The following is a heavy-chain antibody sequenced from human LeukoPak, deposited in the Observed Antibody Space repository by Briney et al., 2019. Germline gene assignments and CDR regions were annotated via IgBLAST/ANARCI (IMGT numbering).Heavy chain of an antibody. CDR1: GGSFSGYY. CDR3: ARGYCSTTSCYVLWSNWFDP. CDR2: SKHSGST. Sequence: SETLSLTRAVYGGSFSGYYWSWIRQPPGKGLEWLGESKHSGSTNYNPSIKSRVAISVDTSKNQFSLKLSSVTAADTAVYYCARGYCSTTSCYVLWSNWFDPWGQGTLVTVSS. V-gene: IGHV4-34*01. J-gene: IGHJ5*02. D-gene: IGHD2-2*01.